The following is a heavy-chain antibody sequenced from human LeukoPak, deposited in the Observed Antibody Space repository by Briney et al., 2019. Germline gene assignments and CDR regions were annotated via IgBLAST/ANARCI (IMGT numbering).Heavy chain of an antibody. D-gene: IGHD6-13*01. V-gene: IGHV3-30*04. CDR1: GFTFSTYA. CDR2: ISYDDGSNK. CDR3: AKDIRGGTVYSSSCLDY. J-gene: IGHJ4*02. Sequence: GGSLRLSCAASGFTFSTYALHWVRQAPGKGLEWVAVISYDDGSNKYYADSVKGRFTISRDNSKNSLYLQMNSLRTEDTALYYCAKDIRGGTVYSSSCLDYWGQGTLVTVSS.